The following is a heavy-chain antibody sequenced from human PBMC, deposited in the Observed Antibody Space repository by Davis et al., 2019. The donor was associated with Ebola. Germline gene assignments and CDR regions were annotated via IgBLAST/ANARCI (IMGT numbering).Heavy chain of an antibody. CDR1: GYTFTGSY. D-gene: IGHD2-15*01. CDR3: ARGGYCSGGSCYYFDY. V-gene: IGHV1-2*06. CDR2: INPNSGGT. Sequence: ASVKVSCKASGYTFTGSYMHWVRQAPGQGLEWMGRINPNSGGTNFAQKFQGRVTMTRDTSISTAYMELSRLRSDDTAVYYGARGGYCSGGSCYYFDYWGQGTLVTVSS. J-gene: IGHJ4*02.